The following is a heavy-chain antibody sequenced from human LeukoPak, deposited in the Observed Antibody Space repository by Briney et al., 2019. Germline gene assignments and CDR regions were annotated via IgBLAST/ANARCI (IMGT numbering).Heavy chain of an antibody. V-gene: IGHV3-30*18. D-gene: IGHD2-2*02. J-gene: IGHJ1*01. CDR2: ISYGGSNK. Sequence: PGRSLRLSCAASGFTFSSYGMHWVRQAPGKGLEWVAVISYGGSNKYYADSVKGRFTISRDNSKNTLYLQMNSLRAEDTAVYYCAKAGFRCSSTSCYKYFQHWGQGTLVTVSS. CDR3: AKAGFRCSSTSCYKYFQH. CDR1: GFTFSSYG.